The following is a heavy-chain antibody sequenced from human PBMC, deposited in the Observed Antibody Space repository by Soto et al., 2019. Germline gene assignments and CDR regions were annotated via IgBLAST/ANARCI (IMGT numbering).Heavy chain of an antibody. J-gene: IGHJ3*02. V-gene: IGHV4-31*03. Sequence: SETLSLTCSVSGGSISTVGHYWTWIRQPPGKGLEWIGSIYHTGSTYYSKSLRSRLTMSVDTSKSQFSLRLSSVTAADTAVYYCARVNQLAPKRNAFDIWGQGTMVTVSS. CDR2: IYHTGST. D-gene: IGHD2-2*01. CDR1: GGSISTVGHY. CDR3: ARVNQLAPKRNAFDI.